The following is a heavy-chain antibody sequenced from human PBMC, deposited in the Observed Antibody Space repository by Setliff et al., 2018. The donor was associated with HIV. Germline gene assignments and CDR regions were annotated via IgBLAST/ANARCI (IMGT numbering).Heavy chain of an antibody. CDR1: GGTFSSYG. V-gene: IGHV1-69*05. CDR2: IIPIFGST. CDR3: ARGRRSDYYDSNGYLYYYFDL. J-gene: IGHJ2*01. Sequence: SVKVSCKTSGGTFSSYGVSWVRQAPGQGLQWMGGIIPIFGSTDYAQRFQGRVTITTDEPATTVYMELSSLRSDDTAVYYCARGRRSDYYDSNGYLYYYFDLWGRGTLVTV. D-gene: IGHD3-22*01.